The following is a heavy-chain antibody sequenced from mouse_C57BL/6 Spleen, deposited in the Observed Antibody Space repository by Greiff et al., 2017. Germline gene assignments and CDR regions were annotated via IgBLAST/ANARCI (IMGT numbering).Heavy chain of an antibody. CDR2: IRLKSDNYAT. Sequence: EVKLMESGGGLVQPGGSMKLSCVASGFTFSNYWMNWVRQSPEKGLEWVAQIRLKSDNYATHYAESVKGRFTISRDDSKSSVYLQMNNLRAEDTGIYYCTASVVARDYWGQGTTLTVSS. CDR1: GFTFSNYW. J-gene: IGHJ2*01. CDR3: TASVVARDY. D-gene: IGHD1-1*01. V-gene: IGHV6-3*01.